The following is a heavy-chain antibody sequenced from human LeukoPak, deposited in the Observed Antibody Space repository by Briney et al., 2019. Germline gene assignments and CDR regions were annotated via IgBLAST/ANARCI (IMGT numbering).Heavy chain of an antibody. Sequence: PGGSLRLSCAASGLTFSSYWMSWVRQAPGKGLEWVANIKQDGSEKYYVDSVKGRFTISRDNAKNSLYLQMNSLRAEDTAVYYCARVDSSGYYYPDAFDIWGQGTMVTVSS. CDR1: GLTFSSYW. CDR3: ARVDSSGYYYPDAFDI. D-gene: IGHD3-22*01. J-gene: IGHJ3*02. V-gene: IGHV3-7*01. CDR2: IKQDGSEK.